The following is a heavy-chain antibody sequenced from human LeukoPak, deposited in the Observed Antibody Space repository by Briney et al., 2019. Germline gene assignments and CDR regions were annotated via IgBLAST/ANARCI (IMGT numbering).Heavy chain of an antibody. D-gene: IGHD3-22*01. CDR1: GFTLSSYW. V-gene: IGHV3-7*01. Sequence: GGSLRLSCAASGFTLSSYWMSWVRQAPGKGLEWVANIKQDGSEKYYVDSVEGRFTISRDNAKNSLYLQMNSLRAEDTAVYYCARISGYYRYWGQGTLVTVSS. CDR2: IKQDGSEK. CDR3: ARISGYYRY. J-gene: IGHJ4*02.